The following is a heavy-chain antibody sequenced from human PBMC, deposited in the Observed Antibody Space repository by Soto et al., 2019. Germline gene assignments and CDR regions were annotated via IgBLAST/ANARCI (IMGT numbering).Heavy chain of an antibody. CDR3: ARFRDCSGPRCDPSFGFDI. D-gene: IGHD2-2*01. CDR1: GYTFTSYD. V-gene: IGHV1-8*01. CDR2: INPNSGNT. Sequence: GASVKVSCKASGYTFTSYDINWVRQATGQGLEWMGWINPNSGNTGYAQKFQGRVTMTTDTSTNTGYLEVRSLRSDDTAVYYCARFRDCSGPRCDPSFGFDIWGQGTMVTVSS. J-gene: IGHJ3*02.